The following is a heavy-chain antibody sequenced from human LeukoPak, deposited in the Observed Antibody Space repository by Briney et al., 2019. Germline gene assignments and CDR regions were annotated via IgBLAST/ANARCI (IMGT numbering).Heavy chain of an antibody. CDR1: GGSISSGGYY. Sequence: PSETLSLTCTVSGGSISSGGYYWSWIRQHPGKGLEWIGYIYYSGSTYYNPSLKSRVTISVDTPRKQFSLKLSSVTAADTAVYYCARVTVTGASDDYRGQGTLVTVSS. CDR2: IYYSGST. D-gene: IGHD4-17*01. V-gene: IGHV4-31*03. CDR3: ARVTVTGASDDY. J-gene: IGHJ4*02.